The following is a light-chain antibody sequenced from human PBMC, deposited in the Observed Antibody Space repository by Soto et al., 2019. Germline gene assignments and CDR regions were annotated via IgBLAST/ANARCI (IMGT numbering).Light chain of an antibody. CDR3: QQLNSYPA. Sequence: DIQMTQSPSTLSASVGDRVTITCRASQSISSYLAWYQQKPGKAPKLLIYAASTLQSGVPSRFSGSGSGTEFTLTISSLQPEDFATYYCQQLNSYPAFGPGTKVDIK. J-gene: IGKJ3*01. V-gene: IGKV1-9*01. CDR1: QSISSY. CDR2: AAS.